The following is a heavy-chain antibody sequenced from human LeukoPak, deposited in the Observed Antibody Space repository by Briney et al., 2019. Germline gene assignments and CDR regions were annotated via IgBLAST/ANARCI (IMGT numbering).Heavy chain of an antibody. V-gene: IGHV3-9*01. D-gene: IGHD2-21*02. CDR3: VKERDYYFDY. CDR1: GFNFDDYA. Sequence: PGRSLRLSCAASGFNFDDYAMHWVRQTPEKGLEWVSGITWNSGTIAYADSVKGRFIISRDNAKNSLYLQMNSLRPEDTALYYCVKERDYYFDYWGQGTLVTVSS. CDR2: ITWNSGTI. J-gene: IGHJ4*02.